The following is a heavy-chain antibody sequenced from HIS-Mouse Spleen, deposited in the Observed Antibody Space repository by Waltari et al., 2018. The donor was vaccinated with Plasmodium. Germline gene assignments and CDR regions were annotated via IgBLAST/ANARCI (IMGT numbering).Heavy chain of an antibody. Sequence: QVQLQESGPGLVKPSETLSLTCTVSGGSISSYYWNWIRQPPGKGLEWIGYIYYSGSTNHHPSLKSRVTISVDTSKNQCSLKLSSVTAADTAVYYCARMRYSYGYFDYWGQGTLVTVSS. J-gene: IGHJ4*02. CDR3: ARMRYSYGYFDY. V-gene: IGHV4-59*08. D-gene: IGHD5-18*01. CDR1: GGSISSYY. CDR2: IYYSGST.